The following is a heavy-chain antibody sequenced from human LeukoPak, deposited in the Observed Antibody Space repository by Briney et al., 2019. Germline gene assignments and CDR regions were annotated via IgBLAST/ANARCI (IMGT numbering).Heavy chain of an antibody. Sequence: SETLSLTCTVSGGSISSYYWSWIRQSPGKGRERIGYIYYSGNTTYNPSLKSRLTISVDTSKNQFSLKLSSVTAADTAVYYCAREAPEMATIDFWGQGTMVTVSS. CDR3: AREAPEMATIDF. V-gene: IGHV4-59*08. D-gene: IGHD5-24*01. CDR2: IYYSGNT. J-gene: IGHJ3*01. CDR1: GGSISSYY.